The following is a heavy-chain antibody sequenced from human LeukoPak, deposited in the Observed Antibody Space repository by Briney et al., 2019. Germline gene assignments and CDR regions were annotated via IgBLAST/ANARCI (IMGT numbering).Heavy chain of an antibody. CDR1: GGSISDYY. CDR3: ARHAGNYGGTFDI. V-gene: IGHV4-59*01. CDR2: IYYSGNT. J-gene: IGHJ3*02. Sequence: SETLSLTCTVSGGSISDYYCSWIRQPPGKGLEWIGYIYYSGNTNYNPSLISRVTMSVDTSKNQFSLKLSSVTAADTAVYYCARHAGNYGGTFDIWGRGTMVTVSS. D-gene: IGHD3-16*01.